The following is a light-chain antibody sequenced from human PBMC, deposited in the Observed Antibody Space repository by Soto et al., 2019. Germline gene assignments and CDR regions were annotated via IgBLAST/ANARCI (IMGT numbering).Light chain of an antibody. CDR3: QQTYTAIS. J-gene: IGKJ4*01. V-gene: IGKV1-39*01. Sequence: DVRMTQSPSSLSASVGDTITITCRASRTINTYLNWFQQKPGEPPRLLIYGASTLHDGVTSRFSGSGSGADFTLTISGLQPEDFASYHCQQTYTAISFGGGTKV. CDR2: GAS. CDR1: RTINTY.